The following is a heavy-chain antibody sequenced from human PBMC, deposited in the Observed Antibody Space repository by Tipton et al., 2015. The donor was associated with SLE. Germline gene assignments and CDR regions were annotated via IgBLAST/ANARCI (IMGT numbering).Heavy chain of an antibody. Sequence: TLSLTCTVSGGSISSYYWSWIRQPAGKGLEWIGRIYTSGSTNYNPSLKSRVTMSVDTSQNQFSLQVSSVTAADTAVYYCARDRSYGGNPDALDIWGQGTMVTVSS. CDR1: GGSISSYY. CDR2: IYTSGST. J-gene: IGHJ3*02. D-gene: IGHD4-23*01. CDR3: ARDRSYGGNPDALDI. V-gene: IGHV4-4*07.